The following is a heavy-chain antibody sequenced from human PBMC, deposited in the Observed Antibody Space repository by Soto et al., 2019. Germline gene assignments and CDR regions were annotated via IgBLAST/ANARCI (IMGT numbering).Heavy chain of an antibody. Sequence: PSETLSLTCAVSGGPFSGYYWSWIRQPPGKGLEWIGEINHSGSTNYNPSLKSRVTISVDTSKNQFSLKLSSVTAADTAVYYCARGWRNSSSAAVDYWGQGXLVTVYS. CDR1: GGPFSGYY. V-gene: IGHV4-34*01. CDR2: INHSGST. D-gene: IGHD6-6*01. J-gene: IGHJ4*02. CDR3: ARGWRNSSSAAVDY.